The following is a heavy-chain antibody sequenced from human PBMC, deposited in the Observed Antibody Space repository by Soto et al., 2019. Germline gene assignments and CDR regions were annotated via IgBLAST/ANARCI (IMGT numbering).Heavy chain of an antibody. J-gene: IGHJ4*02. CDR3: ARESFSASPNFFDY. CDR1: GFAFSNYE. D-gene: IGHD3-16*01. CDR2: ISLSGSTI. V-gene: IGHV3-48*03. Sequence: PAGSLRLSCAASGFAFSNYEMNWVRQAQGKGLEWVSYISLSGSTIYYADSVKGRFTISEDDAKNSPYLQMDSLRADDTAVYYCARESFSASPNFFDYWGQGTLVTVSS.